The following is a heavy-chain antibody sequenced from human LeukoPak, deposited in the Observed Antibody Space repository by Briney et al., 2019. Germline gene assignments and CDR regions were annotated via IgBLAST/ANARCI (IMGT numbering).Heavy chain of an antibody. Sequence: SETLSLTCTVSGVSISSGGYYWSWIRQHPGKGLEWIGYIYYSGSTYYNPSLKSRVTISVDTSKNQFSLKLSSVTAADTAVYYCARVRIYRGYYFDYWGQGALVTVSS. CDR1: GVSISSGGYY. J-gene: IGHJ4*02. CDR3: ARVRIYRGYYFDY. D-gene: IGHD1-14*01. CDR2: IYYSGST. V-gene: IGHV4-31*03.